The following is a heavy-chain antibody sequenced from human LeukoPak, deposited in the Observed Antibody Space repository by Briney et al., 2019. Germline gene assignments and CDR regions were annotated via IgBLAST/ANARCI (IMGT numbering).Heavy chain of an antibody. J-gene: IGHJ6*03. V-gene: IGHV4-39*01. CDR1: GGSISSSSYY. D-gene: IGHD1-26*01. Sequence: PSETLSLTCTVSGGSISSSSYYWGWIRQPPGKGLEWIGSIYYSGSTYYNPSLKSRVTISVDTSKNQFSLKLSSVTAADTAVYYCAKNSGSYWRSYYYYMDVWGKGTTVPVSS. CDR2: IYYSGST. CDR3: AKNSGSYWRSYYYYMDV.